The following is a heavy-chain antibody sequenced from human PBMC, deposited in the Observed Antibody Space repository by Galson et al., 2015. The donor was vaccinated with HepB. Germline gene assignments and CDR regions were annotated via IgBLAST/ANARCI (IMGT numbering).Heavy chain of an antibody. D-gene: IGHD2-15*01. CDR3: TLGGAAAY. CDR2: IKSKTFGGTT. V-gene: IGHV3-49*03. Sequence: SLRLSCAGSGFPFGNYAMSWFRQAPGKGLEWLGYIKSKTFGGTTQYAASVRGRFTISRDDSASLAYLQMNNLRIEDTAMYYCTLGGAAAYWVQGTLVTVSS. J-gene: IGHJ4*02. CDR1: GFPFGNYA.